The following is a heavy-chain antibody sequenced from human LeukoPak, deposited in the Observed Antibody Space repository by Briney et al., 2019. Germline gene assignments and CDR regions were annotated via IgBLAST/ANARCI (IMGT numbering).Heavy chain of an antibody. V-gene: IGHV4-59*01. Sequence: PSETLSLTCAVYGGSISPYYWSWIRQPPGKGLEWLGYIYYSGNTDYNPSLKGRVAISVDTSKNQFSLKLSSVTAADTAVYYCARSTGSTMFIDYWGQGTLVTVSS. CDR1: GGSISPYY. CDR3: ARSTGSTMFIDY. CDR2: IYYSGNT. D-gene: IGHD3-10*02. J-gene: IGHJ4*02.